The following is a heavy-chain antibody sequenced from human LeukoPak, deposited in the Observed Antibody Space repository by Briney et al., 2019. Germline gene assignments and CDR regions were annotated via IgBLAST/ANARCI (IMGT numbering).Heavy chain of an antibody. V-gene: IGHV3-23*01. CDR3: AKDRRGLANLDY. J-gene: IGHJ4*02. Sequence: GGSLTLSCAASGFTLSSHAMSLVRQAPGTGREWVSGISGSGGSTYYADSVRGRFTISRDNSKNTLYLQMNSLRAEDTAVYYCAKDRRGLANLDYWGQGTLVTVSS. CDR2: ISGSGGST. D-gene: IGHD3-16*01. CDR1: GFTLSSHA.